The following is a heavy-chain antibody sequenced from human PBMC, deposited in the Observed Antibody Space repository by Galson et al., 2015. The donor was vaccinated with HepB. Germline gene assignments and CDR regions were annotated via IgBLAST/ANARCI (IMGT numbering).Heavy chain of an antibody. Sequence: SCKASGGTFSSYAISWVRQAPGQGLEWMGRIIPILGIANYAQKFQGRVTITADKSTSTAYMELSSLRSEDTAVYYCARDHSLATKRRFLDYWGQGTLVTVSS. CDR3: ARDHSLATKRRFLDY. CDR1: GGTFSSYA. D-gene: IGHD5-24*01. CDR2: IIPILGIA. V-gene: IGHV1-69*04. J-gene: IGHJ4*02.